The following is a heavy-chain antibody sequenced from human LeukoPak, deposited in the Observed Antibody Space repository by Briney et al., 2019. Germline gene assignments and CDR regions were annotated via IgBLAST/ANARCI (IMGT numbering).Heavy chain of an antibody. J-gene: IGHJ6*02. V-gene: IGHV3-30*18. CDR1: GFTFSTYG. CDR2: MSFDGSNI. D-gene: IGHD3-22*01. Sequence: GGSLRLSCAASGFTFSTYGMHWVCQAPGKGLEWVAAMSFDGSNIYYADSVKGRFTISRDNSKTTLSLQMNSLSAEDTAVYYCAKTGPSRDYYDSSGYYHYYYGMDVWGQGTTVTVS. CDR3: AKTGPSRDYYDSSGYYHYYYGMDV.